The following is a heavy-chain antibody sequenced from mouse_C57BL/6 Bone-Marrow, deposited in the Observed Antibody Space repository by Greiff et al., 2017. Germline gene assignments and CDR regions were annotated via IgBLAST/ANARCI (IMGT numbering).Heavy chain of an antibody. V-gene: IGHV1-64*01. CDR2: IHPNSGST. D-gene: IGHD2-3*01. CDR3: AIRRKIYPIAKDY. Sequence: QVQLQQPGAELVKPGASVKLSCKASGYTFTSYWMHWVKQRPGQGLEWIGMIHPNSGSTNYNEKFKSKATLTVDKSSSTAYMQLSSLTSEDSAVYYCAIRRKIYPIAKDYWGQGTSVTVSS. CDR1: GYTFTSYW. J-gene: IGHJ4*01.